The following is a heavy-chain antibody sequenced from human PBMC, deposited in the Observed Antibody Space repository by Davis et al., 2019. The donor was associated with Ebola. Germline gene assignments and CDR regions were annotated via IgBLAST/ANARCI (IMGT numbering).Heavy chain of an antibody. D-gene: IGHD6-19*01. CDR3: SRSSGSGWGDY. Sequence: GGSLRLSCAASGFTFSDYYMNWVRQAPGQGLEWVSSISSGSIYIYYADSVKGRFTISRDNAKNSLYLQMNSLRADDTGVYYCSRSSGSGWGDYWGQGSLVTVSS. CDR2: ISSGSIYI. J-gene: IGHJ4*02. V-gene: IGHV3-21*03. CDR1: GFTFSDYY.